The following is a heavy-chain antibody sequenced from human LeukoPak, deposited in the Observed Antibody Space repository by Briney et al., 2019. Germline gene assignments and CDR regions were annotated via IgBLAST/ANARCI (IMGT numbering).Heavy chain of an antibody. J-gene: IGHJ4*02. D-gene: IGHD1-26*01. CDR2: IKQDGTGE. CDR1: GFTFSSYW. CDR3: ARDRRPTVYSWADY. Sequence: GGSLSLSCAASGFTFSSYWMSWVRQAPGKGLEWVANIKQDGTGEYYVDSVKGRFSISRDNARNSLFLQMNSLRAEDTAVYYCARDRRPTVYSWADYWGQGILVTVSS. V-gene: IGHV3-7*01.